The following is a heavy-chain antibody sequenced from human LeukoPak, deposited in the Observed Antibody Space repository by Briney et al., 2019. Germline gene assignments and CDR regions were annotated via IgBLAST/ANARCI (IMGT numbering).Heavy chain of an antibody. J-gene: IGHJ6*03. V-gene: IGHV3-64*01. CDR2: ISSNGGST. CDR3: AKDGEGFGELSGYYYMDV. CDR1: GFTFSSYA. D-gene: IGHD3-10*01. Sequence: GGSLRLSCAASGFTFSSYAMHWVRQAPGKGLEYVSAISSNGGSTYYANSVKGRFTISRDNSKNTLYLQMNSLRAEDTAVYYCAKDGEGFGELSGYYYMDVWGKGTTVTVSS.